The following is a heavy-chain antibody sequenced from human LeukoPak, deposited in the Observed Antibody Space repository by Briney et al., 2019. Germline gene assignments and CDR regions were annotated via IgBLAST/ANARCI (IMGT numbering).Heavy chain of an antibody. J-gene: IGHJ4*02. CDR3: ARGLCYDSSGYFDY. CDR2: IYYSGST. CDR1: GGSISSYY. D-gene: IGHD3-22*01. V-gene: IGHV4-59*01. Sequence: SETLSLTCTVSGGSISSYYWSWIRQPPGKGLEWIGYIYYSGSTNYNPSLKSRVTISVDTSKNQFSLKLSSVTAADTAVYYCARGLCYDSSGYFDYWGQGTLVTVSS.